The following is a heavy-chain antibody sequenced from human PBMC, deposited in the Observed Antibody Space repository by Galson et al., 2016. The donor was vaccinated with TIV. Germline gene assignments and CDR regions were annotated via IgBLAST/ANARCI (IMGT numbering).Heavy chain of an antibody. Sequence: ETLSLTCSVSGGSLSDYYWNWIRQPPGKGLEWIGYVSDSGRTHYNPSLQSRITLSLDTSTIQFSLRLTSMTPADTAVYYCARSGFNSDWYFCTDSWAQETLGTVSS. CDR1: GGSLSDYY. V-gene: IGHV4-59*12. D-gene: IGHD2-21*02. J-gene: IGHJ4*02. CDR2: VSDSGRT. CDR3: ARSGFNSDWYFCTDS.